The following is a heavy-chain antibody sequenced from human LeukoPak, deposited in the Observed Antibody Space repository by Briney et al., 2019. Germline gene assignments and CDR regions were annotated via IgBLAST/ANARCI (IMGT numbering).Heavy chain of an antibody. J-gene: IGHJ3*02. CDR3: ARVNNYYGTSAYYYEGAFDI. CDR2: IYHSGST. V-gene: IGHV4-38-2*01. D-gene: IGHD3-22*01. Sequence: KPSDTLSLTCVVSRYSINSGYYWGWIRQPPGKGLEWIGGIYHSGSTYYNPSLKSRVTISVDTSKNQFSLKLTSVTAADTAVYYCARVNNYYGTSAYYYEGAFDIWGQGTMVTVSS. CDR1: RYSINSGYY.